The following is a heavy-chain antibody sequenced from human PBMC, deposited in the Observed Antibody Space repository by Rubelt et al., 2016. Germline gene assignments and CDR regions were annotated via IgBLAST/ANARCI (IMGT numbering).Heavy chain of an antibody. J-gene: IGHJ4*02. CDR3: AKGITPGFEYSSSLLDY. V-gene: IGHV3-21*01. CDR2: ISSSSSYI. D-gene: IGHD6-6*01. Sequence: GLEWVSSISSSSSYIYYVDSVKGRFTISRDSAKNSLYLQMNSLRAEDTAVYYCAKGITPGFEYSSSLLDYWGQGTLVTVSS.